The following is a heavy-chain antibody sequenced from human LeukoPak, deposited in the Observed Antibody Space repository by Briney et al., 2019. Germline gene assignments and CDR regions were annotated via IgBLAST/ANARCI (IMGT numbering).Heavy chain of an antibody. CDR3: ARYYYDSSSNWFDP. D-gene: IGHD3-22*01. Sequence: SETLSLTCTVSGGSVSSGSYYWSWIRQPPGKGLEWIGYIYYSGSTNYNPSLKSRVTISVDTSENQFSLKLSSVTAADTAVYYCARYYYDSSSNWFDPWGQGTLVTVSS. CDR2: IYYSGST. J-gene: IGHJ5*02. V-gene: IGHV4-61*01. CDR1: GGSVSSGSYY.